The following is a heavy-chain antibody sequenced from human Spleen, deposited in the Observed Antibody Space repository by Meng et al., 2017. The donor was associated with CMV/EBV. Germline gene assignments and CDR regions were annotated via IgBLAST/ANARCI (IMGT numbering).Heavy chain of an antibody. CDR1: GFTFSSYS. V-gene: IGHV3-21*01. J-gene: IGHJ4*02. CDR3: ARAVWEQWLVPPLDY. Sequence: GGSLRLSCAASGFTFSSYSMNWVRQAPGKGLEWVSSISSSSSYIYYADSVKGRFTISRDNAKKSLYLQMNSLRAEDTAVYYCARAVWEQWLVPPLDYWGQGTLVTVSS. CDR2: ISSSSSYI. D-gene: IGHD6-19*01.